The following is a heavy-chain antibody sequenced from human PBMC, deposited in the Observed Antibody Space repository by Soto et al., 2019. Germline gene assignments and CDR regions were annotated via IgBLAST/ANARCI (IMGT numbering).Heavy chain of an antibody. D-gene: IGHD2-8*01. CDR2: MNPNSGTT. V-gene: IGHV1-8*02. CDR1: GYTFTTHN. Sequence: GASVKVSCKASGYTFTTHNINWVRQATGQGLEWMGWMNPNSGTTGYAQKFQDRITLTRDTSKTTAYMELSSLTFDDTAVYFCVRYGVAAAYWGQGTQVTVCS. J-gene: IGHJ4*01. CDR3: VRYGVAAAY.